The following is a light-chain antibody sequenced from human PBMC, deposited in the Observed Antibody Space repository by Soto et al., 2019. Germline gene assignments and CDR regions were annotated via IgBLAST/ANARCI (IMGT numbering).Light chain of an antibody. CDR1: QTVSNTY. V-gene: IGKV3-20*01. J-gene: IGKJ4*01. CDR2: GAS. Sequence: EIVLTQFPGALSLSPGERVTLSCRASQTVSNTYLAWYQQKSGQAPKFLIYGASNRATGIPDRFSGSGSGTDFTLTISRLEPEDFAVYYCLQYGAFPPTFGGGTKVEIK. CDR3: LQYGAFPPT.